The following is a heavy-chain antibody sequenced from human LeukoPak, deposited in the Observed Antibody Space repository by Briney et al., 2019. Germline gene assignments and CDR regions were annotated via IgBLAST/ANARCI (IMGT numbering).Heavy chain of an antibody. D-gene: IGHD6-19*01. V-gene: IGHV3-15*01. CDR3: TTEAYSSGSPGGYFDY. CDR2: IKSKTEGGTT. Sequence: GGSHRLSCAASGFTFNNAWMSWVRQAPGKGLEWVGLIKSKTEGGTTDYAAPVKGRFTISRDDSKNTLSLQMNSLKTEDTAVYYCTTEAYSSGSPGGYFDYWGQGTLVPVSS. CDR1: GFTFNNAW. J-gene: IGHJ4*02.